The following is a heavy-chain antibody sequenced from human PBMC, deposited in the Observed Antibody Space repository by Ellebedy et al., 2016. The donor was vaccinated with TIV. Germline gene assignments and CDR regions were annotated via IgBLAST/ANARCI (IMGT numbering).Heavy chain of an antibody. CDR3: TKRGVGWAAFDI. Sequence: PGGSLRLSCVVSGFTFSSYAMTRVRQAPGKGLEWVSTISDSATTYYADSVKGRFTISRDNSQDTVHLQMNSLRAEDTAVYYCTKRGVGWAAFDIWGPGTMVTVSS. CDR1: GFTFSSYA. D-gene: IGHD6-19*01. V-gene: IGHV3-23*01. J-gene: IGHJ3*02. CDR2: ISDSATT.